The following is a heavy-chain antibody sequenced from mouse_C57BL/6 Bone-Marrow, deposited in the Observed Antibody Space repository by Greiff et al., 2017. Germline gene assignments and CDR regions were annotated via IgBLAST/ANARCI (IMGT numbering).Heavy chain of an antibody. Sequence: EVQRVESGGGLVKPGGSLKLSCAASGFTFGSYAMSWVRQTPEKRLEWVATISDGGSYTYYPDNVKGRFTISRDNATNNLYLQMSHLKSEDTAMYYCARVYYYAMDYWGQGTSVTVSS. J-gene: IGHJ4*01. V-gene: IGHV5-4*01. CDR1: GFTFGSYA. CDR3: ARVYYYAMDY. CDR2: ISDGGSYT.